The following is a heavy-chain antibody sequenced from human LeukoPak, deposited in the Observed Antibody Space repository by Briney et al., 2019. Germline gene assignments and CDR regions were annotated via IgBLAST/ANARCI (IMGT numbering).Heavy chain of an antibody. CDR2: IHYSGST. D-gene: IGHD4-17*01. CDR3: AREKIDYGVDY. V-gene: IGHV4-59*01. J-gene: IGHJ4*02. Sequence: SETLSLTCTVSGDSIIGYYWSWIRQPPGKGLEWIGYIHYSGSTNYNPSLQSRVTISVDTSRSHFSLKLSSATAADTAVYYCAREKIDYGVDYWGQGTLVTVPS. CDR1: GDSIIGYY.